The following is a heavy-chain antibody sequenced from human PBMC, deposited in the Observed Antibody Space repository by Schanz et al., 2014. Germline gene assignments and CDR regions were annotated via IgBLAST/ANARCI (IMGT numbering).Heavy chain of an antibody. J-gene: IGHJ6*03. V-gene: IGHV3-33*06. CDR3: AKGPYYYYYMDV. Sequence: QGQLVESGGGVVHPGKSLRLSCATSGFIFRSFGIHWVRQAPGKGLEWVAVIWSDGTNEYYADSVKGRFTISGDSSKYTVYLQMNSLRADDTAVYYCAKGPYYYYYMDVWGNGTTVTVSS. CDR1: GFIFRSFG. CDR2: IWSDGTNE.